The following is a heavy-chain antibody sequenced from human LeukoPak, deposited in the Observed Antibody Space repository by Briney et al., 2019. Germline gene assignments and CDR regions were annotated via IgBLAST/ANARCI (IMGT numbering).Heavy chain of an antibody. V-gene: IGHV3-15*01. J-gene: IGHJ5*02. Sequence: GGSLRLSCAASGITFSNAWMSWVRQAPGKGLEWVGRIKSKTDGGTTDYAGPVKGRFTISRDDSKNMLYLQMNSLKTEDTAVYYCTTARLYYYDSSGYFPGWFDPWGQGTLVTVSS. CDR3: TTARLYYYDSSGYFPGWFDP. D-gene: IGHD3-22*01. CDR2: IKSKTDGGTT. CDR1: GITFSNAW.